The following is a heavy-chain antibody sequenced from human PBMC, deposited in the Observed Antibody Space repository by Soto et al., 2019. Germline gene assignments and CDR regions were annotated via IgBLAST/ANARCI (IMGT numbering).Heavy chain of an antibody. D-gene: IGHD6-13*01. CDR2: ISGSGGST. J-gene: IGHJ4*02. CDR1: GFTFSSYA. Sequence: GGSLRLSCAASGFTFSSYAMSWVRQAPGKGLEWVSAISGSGGSTYYADSVKGRFTISRDNSKNTLYLQMNSLRAEDTAVYYCAKDHGSSWYLSYFDYWGQGTLVTVSS. V-gene: IGHV3-23*01. CDR3: AKDHGSSWYLSYFDY.